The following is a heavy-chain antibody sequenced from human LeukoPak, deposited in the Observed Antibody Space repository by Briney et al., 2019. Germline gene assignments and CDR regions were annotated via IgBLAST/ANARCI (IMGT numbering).Heavy chain of an antibody. Sequence: SETLSLTCTVSGGSISSYYWSWIRQPPGKGLEWIGYIYYSGSTNYNPSLKSRVTISVDTSKNQFSLELSSVTAADTAVYYCARMYSSSSGFWFDPWGQGTLVTVSS. CDR2: IYYSGST. CDR1: GGSISSYY. V-gene: IGHV4-59*08. J-gene: IGHJ5*02. CDR3: ARMYSSSSGFWFDP. D-gene: IGHD6-6*01.